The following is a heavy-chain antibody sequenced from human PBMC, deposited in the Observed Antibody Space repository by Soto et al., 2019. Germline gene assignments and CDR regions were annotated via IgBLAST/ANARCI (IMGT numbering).Heavy chain of an antibody. CDR1: GAPITRGDYS. Sequence: SETLSLTCAISGAPITRGDYSWNWIRQPPGKGLEWIGYIFHGGSTYYNPSLRSRVTISVDRSRTQFSLKMSSVTAADTAVYYCARGRLVVPAAVMFNWLVPWGQGALVTVSS. CDR2: IFHGGST. J-gene: IGHJ5*02. D-gene: IGHD2-2*01. V-gene: IGHV4-30-2*01. CDR3: ARGRLVVPAAVMFNWLVP.